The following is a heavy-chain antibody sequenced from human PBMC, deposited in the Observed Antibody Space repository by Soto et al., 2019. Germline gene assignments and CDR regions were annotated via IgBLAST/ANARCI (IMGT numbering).Heavy chain of an antibody. D-gene: IGHD2-15*01. CDR1: GFTFSSYA. CDR3: ARDHTGDCSGGTCLYNWFDP. V-gene: IGHV3-7*01. J-gene: IGHJ5*02. Sequence: GGSLRLSCAASGFTFSSYAMHWVRQAPGKGLEWVANIRQDGSEKNYVDSVKGRFTISRDNARNSLYLQMNSLRAEDTAVYFCARDHTGDCSGGTCLYNWFDPWGQRTLVTVSS. CDR2: IRQDGSEK.